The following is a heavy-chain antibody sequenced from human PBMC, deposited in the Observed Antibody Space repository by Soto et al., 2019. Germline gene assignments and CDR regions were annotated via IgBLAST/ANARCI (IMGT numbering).Heavy chain of an antibody. V-gene: IGHV4-59*11. CDR3: ASLATPHNWNARHHYYYYYMDV. Sequence: PSETLSLTCTVSGGSISSHYWIWIRQPPGQGLEWIGEIYHSGSTNYNPFLKSRVTISVDKSKNQFSLKLSSVNAADTAVYYCASLATPHNWNARHHYYYYYMDVWVKGTTVTVSS. J-gene: IGHJ6*03. CDR1: GGSISSHY. CDR2: IYHSGST. D-gene: IGHD1-20*01.